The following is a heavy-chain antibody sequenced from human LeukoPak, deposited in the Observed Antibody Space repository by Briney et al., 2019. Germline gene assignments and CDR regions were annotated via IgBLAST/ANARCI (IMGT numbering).Heavy chain of an antibody. CDR1: GYTFTSYG. V-gene: IGHV1-18*01. J-gene: IGHJ6*03. CDR3: ARDGPPIVVVPAAPYYYYYMDV. Sequence: ASVKVSCMASGYTFTSYGISWVRQAPGQGLEWMGWISAYNGNTNYAQKLQGRVTMTTDTSTSTAYMELRSLRSDDTAVYYCARDGPPIVVVPAAPYYYYYMDVWGIGTTVTVSS. CDR2: ISAYNGNT. D-gene: IGHD2-2*01.